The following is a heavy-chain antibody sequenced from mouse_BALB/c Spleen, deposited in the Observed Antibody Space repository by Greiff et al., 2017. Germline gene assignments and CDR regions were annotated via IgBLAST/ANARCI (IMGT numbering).Heavy chain of an antibody. J-gene: IGHJ2*01. V-gene: IGHV5-6*01. CDR1: GFTFSSYG. CDR2: ISSGGSYT. D-gene: IGHD1-1*01. CDR3: ARRSTVVFDY. Sequence: EVQVVESGGDLVKPGGSLKLSCAASGFTFSSYGMSWVRQTPDKRLEWVATISSGGSYTYYPDSVKGRFTISRDNAKNTLYLQMSSLKSEDTAMYYCARRSTVVFDYWGQGTTLTVSS.